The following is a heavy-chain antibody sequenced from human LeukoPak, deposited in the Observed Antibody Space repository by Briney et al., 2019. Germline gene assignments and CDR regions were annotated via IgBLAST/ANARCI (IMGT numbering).Heavy chain of an antibody. D-gene: IGHD1-26*01. CDR1: GGSFSGYY. CDR3: AREKWELPYNWFDP. CDR2: INHFGST. Sequence: SETLSLTCAVYGGSFSGYYWNWIRQSPGKGLEWIGEINHFGSTNYNPSLKSRVTISVDTSKNQFSLKLSSVTAADTAVYYCAREKWELPYNWFDPWGQGTLVTVSS. J-gene: IGHJ5*02. V-gene: IGHV4-34*01.